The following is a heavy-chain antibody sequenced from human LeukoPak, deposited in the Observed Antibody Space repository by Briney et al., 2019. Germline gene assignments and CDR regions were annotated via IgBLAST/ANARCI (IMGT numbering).Heavy chain of an antibody. V-gene: IGHV4-39*07. Sequence: SETLSLTCTVSGGSISSSSYYWGWIRQPPGKGLEWIGSIYYSGSTYYNPSLKSRVTISVDTSKNQFSLKLSSVTAADTAVYYCARGRVVVVPAATAWAFDIWGQGTMVTVSS. CDR1: GGSISSSSYY. CDR2: IYYSGST. D-gene: IGHD2-2*01. CDR3: ARGRVVVVPAATAWAFDI. J-gene: IGHJ3*02.